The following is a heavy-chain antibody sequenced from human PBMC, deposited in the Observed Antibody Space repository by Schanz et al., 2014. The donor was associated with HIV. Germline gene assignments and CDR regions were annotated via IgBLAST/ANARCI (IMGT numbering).Heavy chain of an antibody. V-gene: IGHV1-46*01. CDR2: IKTRGGTT. J-gene: IGHJ6*02. D-gene: IGHD2-15*01. Sequence: QAQLVQSGAEVKKPGASVKISCKASGYGYIFTTYYIHWVRQAPGQGLEGMGMIKTRGGTTTYAQKFQGRVTLTRDTTATTVYMELSSLKSEDTAVYYCARTHYSVVSSRAMDVWGQGTTVTVSS. CDR1: GYGYIFTTYY. CDR3: ARTHYSVVSSRAMDV.